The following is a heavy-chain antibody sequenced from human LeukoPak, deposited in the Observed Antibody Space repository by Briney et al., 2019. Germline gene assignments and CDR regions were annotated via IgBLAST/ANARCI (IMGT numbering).Heavy chain of an antibody. V-gene: IGHV4-31*03. CDR1: GGSINSGGYY. CDR2: IYYSGST. Sequence: MASETLSLTCTVSGGSINSGGYYWSWIRQHPGKGLEWIGYIYYSGSTYYNPSLKSRVTISVDTSKNQFSLKLSSVTAADTAVYYCARKWIQLGSFDYWGQGTLVTVSS. D-gene: IGHD5-18*01. J-gene: IGHJ4*02. CDR3: ARKWIQLGSFDY.